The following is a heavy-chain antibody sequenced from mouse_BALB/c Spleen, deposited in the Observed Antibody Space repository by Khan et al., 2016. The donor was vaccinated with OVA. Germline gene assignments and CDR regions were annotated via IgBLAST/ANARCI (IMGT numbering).Heavy chain of an antibody. D-gene: IGHD2-4*01. CDR1: GFNIKDYY. Sequence: VQLQQSGAELVRSGASVKLSCTASGFNIKDYYMHWVKQRPEQGLEWIGWIDPENGDTEYAPKFQGKATMTADTSSNTAYLQLSSLTSEDTAVYDCNRITTYAMDYWGQGTSVTVSS. J-gene: IGHJ4*01. CDR3: NRITTYAMDY. CDR2: IDPENGDT. V-gene: IGHV14-4*02.